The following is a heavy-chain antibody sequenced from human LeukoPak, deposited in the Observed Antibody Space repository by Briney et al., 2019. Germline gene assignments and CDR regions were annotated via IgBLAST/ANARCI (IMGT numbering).Heavy chain of an antibody. D-gene: IGHD2-15*01. CDR1: GGSISSYY. CDR3: ARGSYYCSGGSCYSSLFDY. CDR2: INHSGST. Sequence: SETLSLTCTVSGGSISSYYWSWIRQPPGKGLEWIGEINHSGSTNYNPSLKSRVTISVDTSKNQFSLKLSSVTAADTAVYYCARGSYYCSGGSCYSSLFDYWGQGTLVTVSS. V-gene: IGHV4-34*01. J-gene: IGHJ4*02.